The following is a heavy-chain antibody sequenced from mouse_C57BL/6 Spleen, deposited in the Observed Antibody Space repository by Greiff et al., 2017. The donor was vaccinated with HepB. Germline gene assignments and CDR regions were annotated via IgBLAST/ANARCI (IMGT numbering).Heavy chain of an antibody. V-gene: IGHV1-81*01. D-gene: IGHD2-10*02. Sequence: VKLVESGAELARPGASVKLSCKASGYTFTSYGISWVKQRTGQGLEWIGEIYPRSGNTYYNEKFKGKATLTADKSSSTAYMELRSLTSEDSAVYFCARRGLGYYAMDYWGQGTSVTVSS. CDR2: IYPRSGNT. CDR3: ARRGLGYYAMDY. CDR1: GYTFTSYG. J-gene: IGHJ4*01.